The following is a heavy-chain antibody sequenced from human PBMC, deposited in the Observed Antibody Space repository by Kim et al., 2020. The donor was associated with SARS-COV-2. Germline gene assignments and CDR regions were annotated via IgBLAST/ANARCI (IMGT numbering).Heavy chain of an antibody. V-gene: IGHV4-59*01. CDR1: GGSISSYY. CDR2: IYYSGST. Sequence: SETLSLTCTVSGGSISSYYWSWIRQPPGKGLEWIGYIYYSGSTNYNPSLKSRVTISVDTSKNQFSLKLSSVTAADTAVYYCARGGRHGGKPEYNWFDPWGQGTLVTVSS. J-gene: IGHJ5*02. D-gene: IGHD2-15*01. CDR3: ARGGRHGGKPEYNWFDP.